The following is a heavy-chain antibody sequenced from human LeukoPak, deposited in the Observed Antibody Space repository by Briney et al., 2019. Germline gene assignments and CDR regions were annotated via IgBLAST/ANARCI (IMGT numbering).Heavy chain of an antibody. V-gene: IGHV5-51*01. J-gene: IGHJ5*02. CDR1: GYSFASYS. CDR2: IYPGDSDT. Sequence: GESLKISCKGSGYSFASYSIGWVRQMPGKGLEWMGLIYPGDSDTRYSPSFQGQVTISADKSISTAYLQWSSLKASDTAMYYCARLGPSNWLDPWGQGTLVTVSS. CDR3: ARLGPSNWLDP. D-gene: IGHD3-10*01.